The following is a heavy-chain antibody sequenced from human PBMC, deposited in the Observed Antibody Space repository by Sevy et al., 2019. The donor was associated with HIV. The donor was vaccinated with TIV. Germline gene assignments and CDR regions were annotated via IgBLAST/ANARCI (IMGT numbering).Heavy chain of an antibody. CDR2: ITSGGTNS. D-gene: IGHD3-22*01. CDR1: GFTFSSYE. Sequence: GGSLRLSCAASGFTFSSYEMNWVRQAPGKGLEWVSYITSGGTNSYYGDSVKGGFTISRDNAKNSLYLQMNSLRVEDTAIYYCARSGGAYDTGFDPWGQGALVTVSS. V-gene: IGHV3-48*03. J-gene: IGHJ5*02. CDR3: ARSGGAYDTGFDP.